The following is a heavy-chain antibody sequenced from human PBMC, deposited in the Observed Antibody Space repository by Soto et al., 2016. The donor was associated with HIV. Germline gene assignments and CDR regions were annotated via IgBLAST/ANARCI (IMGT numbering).Heavy chain of an antibody. Sequence: QVQLQESGPGLVKPSETLSLTCSVSGGSVSSGSYYWSWIRQPPGKGLEWIGYIYYTGSTNYNPSLKSRVTLSVDTSKNQFSLKLRSVTAADTAVYYCASPSGARGDSVYDYWGQGTLVTVSS. V-gene: IGHV4-61*01. CDR3: ASPSGARGDSVYDY. CDR2: IYYTGST. CDR1: GGSVSSGSYY. D-gene: IGHD4-17*01. J-gene: IGHJ4*02.